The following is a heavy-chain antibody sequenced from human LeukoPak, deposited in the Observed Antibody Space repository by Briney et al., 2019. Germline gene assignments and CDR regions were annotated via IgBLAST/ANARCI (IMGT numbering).Heavy chain of an antibody. CDR2: IKQNGSEK. CDR3: AREGIAAAGDNWFDP. V-gene: IGHV3-7*01. Sequence: PGGPLRLSCAASGFTFSSYWISWVPKPPGKGLEGVPNIKQNGSEKYYVDSVKGRFTISRDNAKNSMYLQMNSLRAEDTAVYYCAREGIAAAGDNWFDPWGQGTLVTVSS. D-gene: IGHD6-13*01. J-gene: IGHJ5*02. CDR1: GFTFSSYW.